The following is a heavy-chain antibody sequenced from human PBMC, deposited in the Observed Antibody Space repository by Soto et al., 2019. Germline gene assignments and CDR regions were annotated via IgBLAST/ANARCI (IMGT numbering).Heavy chain of an antibody. CDR2: FNHYTGGT. J-gene: IGHJ5*02. CDR1: GYTFTTYY. V-gene: IGHV1-46*01. CDR3: ARLWGEQGAAVVP. Sequence: QGHLLQSGAEVKKPGASVKVSFTASGYTFTTYYIHWRRQAPGQALEGMGMFNHYTGGTRYAHKFQGKIKDTVDTSTSTGYNELRKFSAHDAAVKYSARLWGEQGAAVVPWRQVTLVTASS. D-gene: IGHD6-25*01.